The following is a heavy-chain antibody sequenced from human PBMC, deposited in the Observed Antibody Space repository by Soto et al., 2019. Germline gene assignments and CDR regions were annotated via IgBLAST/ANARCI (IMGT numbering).Heavy chain of an antibody. CDR3: SGGPEYCTGWALLGF. J-gene: IGHJ4*01. V-gene: IGHV1-69*01. Sequence: QVRLVQSGPEVRKPGFSVKVSCKASGASFTTSAVSWVRQAPGQGLEWMGGIVPIFGPEKYAPKFQGKLTISAGRTPDYFYLELGSLGSGGTGVYFLSGGPEYCTGWALLGFRGQGTLVHVPP. CDR1: GASFTTSA. D-gene: IGHD2-8*01. CDR2: IVPIFGPE.